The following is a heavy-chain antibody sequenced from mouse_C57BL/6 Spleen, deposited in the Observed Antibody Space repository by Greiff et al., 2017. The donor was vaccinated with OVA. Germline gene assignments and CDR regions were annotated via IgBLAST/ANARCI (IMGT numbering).Heavy chain of an antibody. J-gene: IGHJ1*03. CDR3: TGGIYYGNYWYFDV. V-gene: IGHV6-3*01. Sequence: EVQLQETGGGLVQPGGSMKLSCVASGFTFSNYWMNWVRQSPEKGLEWVAQIRLKSDNYATHYAESVKGRFTISRDDSKSSVYLQMNNLRAEDTGIYYCTGGIYYGNYWYFDVWGTGTTVTVSS. D-gene: IGHD2-1*01. CDR2: IRLKSDNYAT. CDR1: GFTFSNYW.